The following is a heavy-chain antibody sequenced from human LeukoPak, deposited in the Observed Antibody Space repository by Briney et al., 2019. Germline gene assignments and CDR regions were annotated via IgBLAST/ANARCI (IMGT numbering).Heavy chain of an antibody. V-gene: IGHV3-66*02. CDR2: IYSGGNT. Sequence: GGSLRLSCAASGFTVSSNYMNWVRQAPGKGLEWVSVIYSGGNTYYADSVKGRFTISRDNSKSTLYLQMNSLRAEDTAVYYCASRLGSSWGGFDYWGQGTLVTVSS. CDR1: GFTVSSNY. J-gene: IGHJ4*02. CDR3: ASRLGSSWGGFDY. D-gene: IGHD6-13*01.